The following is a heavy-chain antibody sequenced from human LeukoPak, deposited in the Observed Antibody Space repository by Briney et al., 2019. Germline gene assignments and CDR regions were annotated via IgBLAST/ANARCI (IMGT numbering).Heavy chain of an antibody. D-gene: IGHD6-13*01. CDR1: GGSFSGYY. V-gene: IGHV4-34*09. CDR2: IFYSGST. CDR3: ARGRAAAGPLHYFDY. Sequence: SETLSLTCAVYGGSFSGYYWSWIRQPPGKGLEWIGYIFYSGSTYYSPSLKSRVTISVDTSKNQFSLKLTSVTAADTAVYYCARGRAAAGPLHYFDYWGQGTLVTASS. J-gene: IGHJ4*02.